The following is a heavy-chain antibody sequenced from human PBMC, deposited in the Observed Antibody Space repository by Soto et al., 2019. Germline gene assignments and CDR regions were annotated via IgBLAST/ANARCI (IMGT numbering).Heavy chain of an antibody. D-gene: IGHD2-15*01. CDR1: GGSFSGYY. J-gene: IGHJ3*02. CDR2: INHSGST. Sequence: PSETLSLTCAVYGGSFSGYYWSWIRQPPGKGLEWIGEINHSGSTNYNPSLKSRVTISVDTSKNQFSLKLSSVTAADTAVYYCARVVLLDAFDIWGQGTMVTVSS. V-gene: IGHV4-34*01. CDR3: ARVVLLDAFDI.